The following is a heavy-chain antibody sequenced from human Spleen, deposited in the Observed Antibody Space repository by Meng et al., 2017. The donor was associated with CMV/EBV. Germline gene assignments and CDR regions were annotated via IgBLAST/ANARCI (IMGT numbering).Heavy chain of an antibody. CDR3: ARQGPEAFIKRHSYFDY. CDR1: FTFSLYS. Sequence: FTFSLYSMNWVRQAPGKGLEWVSSISPSSNSFYYADSLRGRVTVSRDNARNSLFLQLKSLGAEDTAVYYCARQGPEAFIKRHSYFDYWGQGTLVTVSS. V-gene: IGHV3-21*01. CDR2: ISPSSNSF. J-gene: IGHJ4*02.